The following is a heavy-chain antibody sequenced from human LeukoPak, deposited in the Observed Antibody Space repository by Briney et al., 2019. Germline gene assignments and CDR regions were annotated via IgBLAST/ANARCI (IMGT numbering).Heavy chain of an antibody. CDR1: GFTFSSYG. D-gene: IGHD1-26*01. Sequence: GRSLRLSCAASGFTFSSYGMHWVRQAPGKGLEWVAVIWYDGSIKYYADSVKGRFTISRDNPKNTLYLQMNSLRAEDTAVCYCARVGSGSYFLDGFDIWGQGTMVTVSS. V-gene: IGHV3-33*01. CDR3: ARVGSGSYFLDGFDI. CDR2: IWYDGSIK. J-gene: IGHJ3*02.